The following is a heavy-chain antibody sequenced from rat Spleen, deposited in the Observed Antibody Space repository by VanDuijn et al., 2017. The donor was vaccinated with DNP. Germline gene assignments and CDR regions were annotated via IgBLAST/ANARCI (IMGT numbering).Heavy chain of an antibody. Sequence: EVQLKESGPGLVQPSQTLSLTCTVSGFSLTDYNVHWVRQPPGKGLEWMGVMWSGGGTAYNSALTSRLSISRDTSKGQVFLKMSSLKTEDTATYYCARDRYYGSTVGMDAWGQGASVTVSS. CDR1: GFSLTDYN. CDR2: MWSGGGT. J-gene: IGHJ4*01. V-gene: IGHV2S63*01. CDR3: ARDRYYGSTVGMDA. D-gene: IGHD1-6*01.